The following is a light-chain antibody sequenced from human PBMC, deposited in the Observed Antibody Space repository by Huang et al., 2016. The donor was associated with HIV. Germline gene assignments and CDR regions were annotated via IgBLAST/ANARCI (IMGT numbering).Light chain of an antibody. CDR1: QVIGNS. V-gene: IGKV1-27*01. CDR3: QKYDSAPRT. CDR2: VAS. J-gene: IGKJ1*01. Sequence: DIQMTQSPSSLSAFVGDTVTITCRSSQVIGNSLAWYHQKPGRPPKLLIYVASTLQSGVPSRFSGSGSGTDFTLTISNLQTEDVATYYCQKYDSAPRTFGQGTRV.